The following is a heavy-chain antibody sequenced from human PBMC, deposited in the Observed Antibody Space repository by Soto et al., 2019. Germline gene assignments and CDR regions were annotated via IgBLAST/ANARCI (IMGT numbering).Heavy chain of an antibody. J-gene: IGHJ6*02. CDR1: GGSVSSGSYY. V-gene: IGHV4-61*01. CDR3: AGCGEFSYYYYGMDV. CDR2: IYYSGST. Sequence: QVQLQESGPGLVKPSETLSLTCTVSGGSVSSGSYYWSWIRQPPGKGLEWIGYIYYSGSTNYNPSLKRRVTTAADTSKNPVSLKLSSVTAADTAVYYCAGCGEFSYYYYGMDVWGQGTTVTVSS. D-gene: IGHD3-10*01.